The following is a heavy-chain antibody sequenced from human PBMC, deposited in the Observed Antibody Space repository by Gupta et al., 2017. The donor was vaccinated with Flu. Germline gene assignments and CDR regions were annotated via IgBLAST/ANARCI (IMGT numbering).Heavy chain of an antibody. D-gene: IGHD3-10*01. CDR3: VRGPYYGSGSFHPRDAFDI. CDR2: ITPVGRT. J-gene: IGHJ3*02. Sequence: WSGSRQAPGKGLEWIGEITPVGRTKYNPSLESRVTASGDMFKKQFSLNLISVTAADTAVYFCVRGPYYGSGSFHPRDAFDIWGPGALVIVS. V-gene: IGHV4-34*01.